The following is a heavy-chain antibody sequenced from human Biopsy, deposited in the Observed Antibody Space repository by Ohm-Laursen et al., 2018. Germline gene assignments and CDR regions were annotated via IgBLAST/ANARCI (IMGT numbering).Heavy chain of an antibody. CDR2: IIPIFNTA. J-gene: IGHJ3*01. V-gene: IGHV1-69*06. CDR1: GGTFSNSA. D-gene: IGHD3-16*01. Sequence: SSVKVSCKASGGTFSNSAINWVRQAPGQGLEWMGGIIPIFNTAKDAQNFQGRVRMTADKSTNTAYMELTSLISDDTAVYYCARDIMNRIAGLVARSDVFDVWGQGTLVTVSS. CDR3: ARDIMNRIAGLVARSDVFDV.